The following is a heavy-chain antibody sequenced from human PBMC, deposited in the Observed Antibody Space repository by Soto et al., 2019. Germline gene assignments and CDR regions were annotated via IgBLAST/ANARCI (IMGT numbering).Heavy chain of an antibody. J-gene: IGHJ4*02. CDR1: GGSIISYY. CDR3: AAPPRY. V-gene: IGHV4-59*01. CDR2: IYDSGST. Sequence: SETLSLTCTVSGGSIISYYWSWIRQPPGKGLEWIGYIYDSGSTNYNPSLKSRVTISVDTSKNQFSLKLTSLTAADTAVYCCAAPPRYWGQGTLVTGSS. D-gene: IGHD6-6*01.